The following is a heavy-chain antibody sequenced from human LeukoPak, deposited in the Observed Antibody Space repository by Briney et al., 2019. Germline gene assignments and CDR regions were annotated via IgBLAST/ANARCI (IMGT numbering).Heavy chain of an antibody. J-gene: IGHJ4*02. CDR1: GFSFSSYA. CDR3: AKGGSDYDDHGYSFDY. Sequence: AGGSLRLSCAASGFSFSSYAMSWVRQAPGKSLEWVSAISSSGGNTYYADSVKGRFTISRDNSKNTLYLQMNSLRAEDTAVYYCAKGGSDYDDHGYSFDYWGQGALVTVSS. D-gene: IGHD1-26*01. CDR2: ISSSGGNT. V-gene: IGHV3-23*01.